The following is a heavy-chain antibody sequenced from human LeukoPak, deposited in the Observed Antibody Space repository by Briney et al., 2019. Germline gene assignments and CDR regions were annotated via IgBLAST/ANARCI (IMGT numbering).Heavy chain of an antibody. CDR3: ARMRVVAGTIGYGMDV. Sequence: AGGSLRLSCAASGFTFSSYWMHWVRHAPGEGLVWVSRINSDGSSTSYADSVKGRFTISRDNAKNTLYLQMNSLRAEDTAVYYCARMRVVAGTIGYGMDVWGQGTTVTVSS. CDR2: INSDGSST. CDR1: GFTFSSYW. J-gene: IGHJ6*02. D-gene: IGHD6-19*01. V-gene: IGHV3-74*01.